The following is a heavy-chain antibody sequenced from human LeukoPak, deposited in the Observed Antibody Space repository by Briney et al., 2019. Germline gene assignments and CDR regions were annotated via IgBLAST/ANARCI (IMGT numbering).Heavy chain of an antibody. J-gene: IGHJ4*02. CDR1: RFTFSDYS. CDR3: TTDSHSLWQF. CDR2: IKTKTDGGTT. D-gene: IGHD3-10*01. V-gene: IGHV3-15*01. Sequence: GGSLRLSCAASRFTFSDYSMNWVRQAPGKGLEWVGRIKTKTDGGTTDYAAPVKGRFTISRDDSKNTLSLQMNSLKTEDTAVYYCTTDSHSLWQFWGQGTLVTVSS.